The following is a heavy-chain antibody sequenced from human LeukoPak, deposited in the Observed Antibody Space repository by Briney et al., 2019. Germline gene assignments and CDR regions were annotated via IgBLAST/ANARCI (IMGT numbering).Heavy chain of an antibody. D-gene: IGHD4-11*01. V-gene: IGHV4-39*01. CDR3: ASLYSRGPGGFDY. J-gene: IGHJ4*02. CDR1: GDSISSNSDY. Sequence: SETLSLTCTVSGDSISSNSDYWAWVRQPPGKGLEWIGSFFQSGSTFYNPSLKSGATILEDTSRRQVSLWLRSVTAADTAISYCASLYSRGPGGFDYWGQGTLVTVSS. CDR2: FFQSGST.